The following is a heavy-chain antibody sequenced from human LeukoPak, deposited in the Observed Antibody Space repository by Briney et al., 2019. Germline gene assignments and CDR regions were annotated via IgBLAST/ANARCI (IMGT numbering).Heavy chain of an antibody. CDR2: IYYSGST. V-gene: IGHV4-59*01. CDR1: SGSISSFY. CDR3: ARGYYYDTLTPFDY. J-gene: IGHJ4*02. D-gene: IGHD3-22*01. Sequence: QPSETLSLTCTVSSGSISSFYWSWIRQPPGKGLEWIGYIYYSGSTNYNPSLMSRVTISVDTSKNQFSLNLSSVTAADTAVYYCARGYYYDTLTPFDYWGQGTLVTVSS.